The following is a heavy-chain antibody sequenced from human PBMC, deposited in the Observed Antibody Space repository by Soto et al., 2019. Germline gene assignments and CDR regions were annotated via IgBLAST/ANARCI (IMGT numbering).Heavy chain of an antibody. CDR1: GYTFTGYY. V-gene: IGHV1-2*04. Sequence: APVKVSCKASGYTFTGYYMPWVRPAPGQGLEWMGWINPNSGGTNYAQKLQGWVTMTRDTPISTAYMELSRLRSDDTAVYYCASSQDYYYHGMDVCGEGTTVTLSS. CDR3: ASSQDYYYHGMDV. J-gene: IGHJ6*02. CDR2: INPNSGGT.